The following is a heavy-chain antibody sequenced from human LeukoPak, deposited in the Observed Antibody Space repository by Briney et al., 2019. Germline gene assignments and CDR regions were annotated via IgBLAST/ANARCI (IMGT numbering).Heavy chain of an antibody. Sequence: SETLSLTCAVYCGSFSGYYWSWIRQPPGKGLEWIGEINHSGSTNYNPSLKSRVTISVDTSKNQFSLKLSSVTAADTAVYYCASRRKYYYDSSGYFDYWGQGTLVTVSS. CDR1: CGSFSGYY. CDR2: INHSGST. D-gene: IGHD3-22*01. V-gene: IGHV4-34*01. CDR3: ASRRKYYYDSSGYFDY. J-gene: IGHJ4*02.